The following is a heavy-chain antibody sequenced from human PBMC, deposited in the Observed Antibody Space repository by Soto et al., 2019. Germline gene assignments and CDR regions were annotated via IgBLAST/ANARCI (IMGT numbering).Heavy chain of an antibody. CDR3: ASRSSGTWSSTPYEFDY. D-gene: IGHD5-12*01. J-gene: IGHJ4*02. Sequence: GESLKISCKGSGYSFTSYWIGWVRQMPGKGLEWMGIIYPGDSDTRYSPSFQGQVTISADKSISTAYLQWSSLKASDTAMYYCASRSSGTWSSTPYEFDYWGQGTLVTVSS. V-gene: IGHV5-51*01. CDR1: GYSFTSYW. CDR2: IYPGDSDT.